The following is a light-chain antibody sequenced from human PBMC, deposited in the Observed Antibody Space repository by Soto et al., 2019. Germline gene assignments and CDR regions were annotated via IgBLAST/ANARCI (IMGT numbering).Light chain of an antibody. V-gene: IGKV1D-12*01. J-gene: IGKJ5*01. CDR2: GAS. CDR1: QGINIW. Sequence: DIQMTQSPSSVSASVEDRVTITCRASQGINIWLAWYQQKPGKAPKLLISGASSLESGVPSRFSGSGSGTDFTLTINSLQPEDFATYYCQQANTFPVTFGQGTRLEI. CDR3: QQANTFPVT.